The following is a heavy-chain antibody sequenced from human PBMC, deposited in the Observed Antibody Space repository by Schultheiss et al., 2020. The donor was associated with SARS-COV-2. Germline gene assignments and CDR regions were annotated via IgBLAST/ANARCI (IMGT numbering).Heavy chain of an antibody. V-gene: IGHV3-30*01. CDR2: ISYDGSNK. J-gene: IGHJ4*02. D-gene: IGHD3-3*01. Sequence: GESLKISCAASGFTFSNYAMHWVRQAPGKGLEWVAIISYDGSNKYYADSVKGRFTISRDNSKNTLYLQMNSLRAEDTAVYYCARDWGFGVVTQPYYWGQGTLVTVSS. CDR3: ARDWGFGVVTQPYY. CDR1: GFTFSNYA.